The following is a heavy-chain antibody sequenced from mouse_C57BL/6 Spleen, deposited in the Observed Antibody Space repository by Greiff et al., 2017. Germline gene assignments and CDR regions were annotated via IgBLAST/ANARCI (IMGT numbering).Heavy chain of an antibody. CDR2: IDPEGGDT. CDR1: GFNIKDYY. Sequence: VQLQQSGAELVRPGASVKLSCTASGFNIKDYYMPWVKQRPEQGLEWIGRIDPEGGDTEYAPKFQGKATMTANTSSNHAYLQLSRLTSEATAVYYCTADTTLAFGYWGQGTTLTVSS. J-gene: IGHJ2*01. CDR3: TADTTLAFGY. D-gene: IGHD1-1*01. V-gene: IGHV14-1*01.